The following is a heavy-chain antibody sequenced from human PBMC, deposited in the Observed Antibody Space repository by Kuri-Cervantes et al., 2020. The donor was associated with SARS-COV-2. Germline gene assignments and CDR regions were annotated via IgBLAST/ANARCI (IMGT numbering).Heavy chain of an antibody. CDR2: IYHSGST. V-gene: IGHV4-4*02. CDR1: GGSISSSNW. CDR3: ARVGGYCSSTSCRNNWFDP. Sequence: GSLRLSCAVSGGSISSSNWWGWVRQPPGKGLEWIGEIYHSGSTNYNPSLKSRVTISVDTSKNQFSLKLSSVTAADTAVYYCARVGGYCSSTSCRNNWFDPWGQGTLVTVSS. J-gene: IGHJ5*02. D-gene: IGHD2-2*01.